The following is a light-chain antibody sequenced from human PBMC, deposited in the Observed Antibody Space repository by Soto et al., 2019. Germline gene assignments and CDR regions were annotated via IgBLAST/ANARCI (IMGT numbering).Light chain of an antibody. J-gene: IGLJ1*01. Sequence: QSALTQPASVSGSPGQSITISCPGTSSDVGAFNYVSWYLQYPGKAPKLMIYEVGNRPSGVSNRFSGSKSGNTASLPISVLQAEDEADYYCCSYASGSIYVFGTGTKLTV. CDR1: SSDVGAFNY. CDR2: EVG. V-gene: IGLV2-14*01. CDR3: CSYASGSIYV.